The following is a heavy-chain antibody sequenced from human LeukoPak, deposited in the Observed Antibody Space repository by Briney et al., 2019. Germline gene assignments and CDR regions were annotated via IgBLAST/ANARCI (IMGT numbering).Heavy chain of an antibody. J-gene: IGHJ3*02. CDR2: IYYSGST. CDR3: ARGGDAYDSSGYVDAFDI. CDR1: GGSISSYY. D-gene: IGHD3-22*01. V-gene: IGHV4-59*01. Sequence: SETLSLTCTVSGGSISSYYWSWIRQPPGKGLEWIGYIYYSGSTNYNPSLKSRVTISVDTSKNQFSLKLSSVTAADTAVYYCARGGDAYDSSGYVDAFDIWGQGTMVTVSS.